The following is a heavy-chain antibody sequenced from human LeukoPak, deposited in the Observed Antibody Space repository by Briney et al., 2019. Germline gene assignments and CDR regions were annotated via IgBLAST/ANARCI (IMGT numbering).Heavy chain of an antibody. Sequence: GGSLRLSCAASGFTFSSYAMSWVRQAPGKGLEWVSAISGSGGSTYYADSVKGRFTIPRDNSKNTLYLQMNSLRAEDTAVYYCAKSPKIAAAGKRSRDYWGQGTLVTVSS. CDR3: AKSPKIAAAGKRSRDY. D-gene: IGHD6-13*01. J-gene: IGHJ4*02. CDR1: GFTFSSYA. V-gene: IGHV3-23*01. CDR2: ISGSGGST.